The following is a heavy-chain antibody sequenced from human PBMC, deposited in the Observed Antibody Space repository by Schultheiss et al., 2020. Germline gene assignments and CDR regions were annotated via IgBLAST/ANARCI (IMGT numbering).Heavy chain of an antibody. CDR2: IYYSGST. Sequence: LETLSLTCTVSGGSISSYYWSWIRQPPGKGLEWIGYIYYSGSTNYNPSLKSRVTISVDTSKNQFSLKLSSVTAADTAVYYCARAKYYYDSHFDYWGQGTLVTVSS. J-gene: IGHJ4*02. V-gene: IGHV4-59*01. CDR3: ARAKYYYDSHFDY. CDR1: GGSISSYY. D-gene: IGHD3-22*01.